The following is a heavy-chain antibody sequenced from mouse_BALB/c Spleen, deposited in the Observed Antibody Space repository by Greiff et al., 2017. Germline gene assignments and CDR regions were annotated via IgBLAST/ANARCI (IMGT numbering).Heavy chain of an antibody. CDR3: ARWGDYYAMDY. J-gene: IGHJ4*01. V-gene: IGHV1S81*02. CDR1: GYTFTSYW. Sequence: QVQLQQSGAELVKPGASVKLSCKASGYTFTSYWMHWVKQRPGQGLEWIGEINPSNGRTNYNEKFKSKATLTVDKSSSTAYMQLSSLTSEDSAVYYCARWGDYYAMDYWGQGTSVTVSS. CDR2: INPSNGRT.